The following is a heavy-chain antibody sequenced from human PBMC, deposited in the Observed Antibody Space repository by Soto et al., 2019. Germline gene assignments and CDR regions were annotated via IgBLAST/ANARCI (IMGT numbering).Heavy chain of an antibody. Sequence: QVQLVESGGGAVQPGRSLRLSCAASGFTFTNYGMHWVRQAPGKGLEWVSIISYDGNHAYYADFVRGRFTISRDDSKNRLYLQLTGLRAEETAVFYGAKAADYGSGSYVPPDNWGQEPWSPSPQ. CDR2: ISYDGNHA. D-gene: IGHD3-10*01. J-gene: IGHJ4*01. CDR3: AKAADYGSGSYVPPDN. V-gene: IGHV3-30*18. CDR1: GFTFTNYG.